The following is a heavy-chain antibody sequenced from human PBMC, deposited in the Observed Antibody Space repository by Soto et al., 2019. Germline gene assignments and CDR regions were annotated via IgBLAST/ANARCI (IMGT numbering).Heavy chain of an antibody. D-gene: IGHD3-10*01. Sequence: SETLSLTCTVSGYSISSGCYWGWIRQPPGKRLEWIGSMYPTGSTYYNPSLKSRVTMSVDTSNSEFSLKLTSVTAADTAVYHCVRDLNYGLYYFDYWGQGTLVTVSS. CDR1: GYSISSGCY. J-gene: IGHJ4*02. CDR3: VRDLNYGLYYFDY. V-gene: IGHV4-38-2*02. CDR2: MYPTGST.